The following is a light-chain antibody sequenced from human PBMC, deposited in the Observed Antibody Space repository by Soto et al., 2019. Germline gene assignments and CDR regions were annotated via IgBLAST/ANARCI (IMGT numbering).Light chain of an antibody. V-gene: IGLV2-14*01. Sequence: QSALTQPASVSGTPGQSITITCTGSDNDVGRYSYVSWYQQYPGKTPKLIIYEVRLRPSGISDRFSGSKSGITASLTISGLQPEDEADYYCASYTTDTTRLFGSGTKLTVL. J-gene: IGLJ1*01. CDR2: EVR. CDR3: ASYTTDTTRL. CDR1: DNDVGRYSY.